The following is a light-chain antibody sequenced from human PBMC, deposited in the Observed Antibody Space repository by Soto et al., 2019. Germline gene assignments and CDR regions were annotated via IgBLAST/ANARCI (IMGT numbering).Light chain of an antibody. Sequence: QSVLTQPPSVSGAPGQRVTISCTGSSSNIGAGYDVHWYQQLPGTAPKLLIYGNINRTSGVPDRFSGSKSGTSASLAITGVQAEDEADYYCQSYDSSLSGSIFGGGTKLTVL. J-gene: IGLJ2*01. V-gene: IGLV1-40*01. CDR2: GNI. CDR3: QSYDSSLSGSI. CDR1: SSNIGAGYD.